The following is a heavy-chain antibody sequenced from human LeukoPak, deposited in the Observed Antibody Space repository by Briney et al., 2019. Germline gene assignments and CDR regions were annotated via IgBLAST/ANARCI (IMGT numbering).Heavy chain of an antibody. Sequence: PSETLSLTCTVSGGSISSGGYYWSWIRQHPGKSLEWIGYIYYSGSTYYNPSLKSRVTISVDTSKNQFSLKLSSVTAADTAVYYCARVFYYGSGSYITFDYWGQGTLVTVSS. V-gene: IGHV4-31*03. CDR3: ARVFYYGSGSYITFDY. CDR1: GGSISSGGYY. J-gene: IGHJ4*02. CDR2: IYYSGST. D-gene: IGHD3-10*01.